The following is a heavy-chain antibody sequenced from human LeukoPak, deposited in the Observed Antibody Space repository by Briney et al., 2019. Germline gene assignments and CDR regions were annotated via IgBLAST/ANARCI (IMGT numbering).Heavy chain of an antibody. J-gene: IGHJ3*02. CDR3: AKEVGPFNGFDI. Sequence: GGSLRLSCVASGFTFSRYGMHWVRQAPGKGLEWVAVIWDNGNNKYYADFVKGRFTFSRDNRRNTLHLQMNSLTAEDTAIYYCAKEVGPFNGFDIWGQGTLVTVSS. CDR2: IWDNGNNK. V-gene: IGHV3-33*06. D-gene: IGHD1-26*01. CDR1: GFTFSRYG.